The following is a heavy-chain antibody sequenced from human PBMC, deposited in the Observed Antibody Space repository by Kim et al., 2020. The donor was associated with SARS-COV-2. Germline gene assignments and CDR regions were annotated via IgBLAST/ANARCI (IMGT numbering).Heavy chain of an antibody. Sequence: SETLSLTCAVYGGSFSGYYWSWIRQPPGKGLEWIGEINHSGSTNYNPSLKSRVTISVDTSKNQFSLKLSSVTAADTAVYYCARGRGTGMVRGVTYYGMDVWGQGTTVTVSS. CDR2: INHSGST. CDR1: GGSFSGYY. D-gene: IGHD3-10*01. V-gene: IGHV4-34*01. CDR3: ARGRGTGMVRGVTYYGMDV. J-gene: IGHJ6*02.